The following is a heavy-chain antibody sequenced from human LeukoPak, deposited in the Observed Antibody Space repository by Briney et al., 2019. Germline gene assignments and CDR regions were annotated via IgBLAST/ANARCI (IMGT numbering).Heavy chain of an antibody. CDR3: ARDLSLYYDSSGYYSLDY. CDR2: ISSSSSYI. J-gene: IGHJ4*02. CDR1: GFTFSSYS. D-gene: IGHD3-22*01. Sequence: GGSLRLSCAASGFTFSSYSMNWVRQAPGKGLEWVSSISSSSSYIYYADSVKGRFTISRDNAKNSLCLQMNSLRAEDTAVYYCARDLSLYYDSSGYYSLDYWGQGTLVTVSS. V-gene: IGHV3-21*01.